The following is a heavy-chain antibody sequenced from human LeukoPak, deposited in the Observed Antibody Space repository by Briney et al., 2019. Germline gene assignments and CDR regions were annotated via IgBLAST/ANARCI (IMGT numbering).Heavy chain of an antibody. CDR2: IWYDGSNK. D-gene: IGHD2-21*02. V-gene: IGHV3-33*01. CDR1: GFTFSSYG. CDR3: ARDQGVTGSLDY. J-gene: IGHJ4*02. Sequence: GGSLRLSCAASGFTFSSYGMHWARQAPGKGLEWVAVIWYDGSNKYYADSVKGRFTISRDNSKNTLYLQMNSLRAEDTAVYYCARDQGVTGSLDYWGQGTLVTVSS.